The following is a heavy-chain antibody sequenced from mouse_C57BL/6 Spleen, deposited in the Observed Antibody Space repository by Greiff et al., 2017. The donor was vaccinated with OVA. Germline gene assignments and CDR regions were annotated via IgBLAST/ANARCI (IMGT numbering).Heavy chain of an antibody. CDR3: ARGGGRALDY. CDR2: ISYDGSN. Sequence: DVKLQESGPGLVKPSQSLSLTCSVTGYSITSGYYWNWIRQFPGNKLEWMGYISYDGSNNYNPSLKNRISITRDTSKNQFFLKLNSVTTEDTATYYCARGGGRALDYWGQGTTLTVSS. V-gene: IGHV3-6*01. J-gene: IGHJ2*01. D-gene: IGHD3-3*01. CDR1: GYSITSGYY.